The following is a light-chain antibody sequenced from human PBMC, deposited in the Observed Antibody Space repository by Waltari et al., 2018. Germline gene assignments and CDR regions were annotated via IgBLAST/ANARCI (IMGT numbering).Light chain of an antibody. V-gene: IGKV3-20*01. CDR2: TAS. J-gene: IGKJ1*01. CDR1: QKITSCY. Sequence: EIVLTQSPDTLSLSPGERATLSCRASQKITSCYLAWYQQKPGQTPRLLIYTASSRATGTPDRFTGSGSGTDFTLTISRLEPEDFAVYFCQQYGSSPLAFGQGTKVEIK. CDR3: QQYGSSPLA.